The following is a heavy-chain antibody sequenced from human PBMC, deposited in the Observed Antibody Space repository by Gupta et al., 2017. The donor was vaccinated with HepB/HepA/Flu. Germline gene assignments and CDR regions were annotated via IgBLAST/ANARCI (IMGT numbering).Heavy chain of an antibody. J-gene: IGHJ3*02. D-gene: IGHD4-23*01. Sequence: QVQLQQWGAGLLKPSETLSLTCAVYGGSFSGYYWSWIRQPPGKGLEWIGEINHSGSTNYNPSLKRRVTISVDTSKNQFSLKLSSVTAADTAVYYCARVKVVTVGTPPSRAFDIWGQGTMVTVSS. CDR3: ARVKVVTVGTPPSRAFDI. CDR1: GGSFSGYY. CDR2: INHSGST. V-gene: IGHV4-34*01.